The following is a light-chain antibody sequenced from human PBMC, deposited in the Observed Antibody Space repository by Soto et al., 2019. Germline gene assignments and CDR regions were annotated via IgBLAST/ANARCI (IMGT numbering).Light chain of an antibody. CDR3: LQYYIYTHT. CDR1: QGIRND. J-gene: IGKJ2*01. CDR2: AAS. V-gene: IGKV1-6*01. Sequence: AIQMTQSPSSLSAFVGDRVTITCRASQGIRNDLGWYQQKPGKAPTLLIYAASSLETGDPSRFSGSGSGTDFTINIRSLQPEDFATYYCLQYYIYTHTFGQGTKLEIK.